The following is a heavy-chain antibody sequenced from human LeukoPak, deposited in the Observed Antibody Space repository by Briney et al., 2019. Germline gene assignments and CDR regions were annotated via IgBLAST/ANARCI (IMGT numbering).Heavy chain of an antibody. V-gene: IGHV1-8*02. Sequence: ASVKVSCKASGYTFTTLDINWVRQATGQGLEWMGWINTNSGYTGNAQKFQGRVTMTRNTSISTAYMELSSLRSEDTAVYYCARGRGDYGDYDGMDVWGQGTTVTVSS. J-gene: IGHJ6*02. D-gene: IGHD4-17*01. CDR3: ARGRGDYGDYDGMDV. CDR1: GYTFTTLD. CDR2: INTNSGYT.